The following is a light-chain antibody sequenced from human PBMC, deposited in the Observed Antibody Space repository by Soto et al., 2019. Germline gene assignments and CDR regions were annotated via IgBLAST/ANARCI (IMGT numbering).Light chain of an antibody. CDR1: QSISSW. CDR3: QQSSVTPRS. J-gene: IGKJ1*01. CDR2: GAS. Sequence: SQMTQSPSTLSASVGERVTITCRASQSISSWLAWYQQKPGKAPNLLIYGASGLQNGVPSRFTGSGSGTEFTLTITGLQPEDFGTYYCQQSSVTPRSFGQRTKVDI. V-gene: IGKV1-5*01.